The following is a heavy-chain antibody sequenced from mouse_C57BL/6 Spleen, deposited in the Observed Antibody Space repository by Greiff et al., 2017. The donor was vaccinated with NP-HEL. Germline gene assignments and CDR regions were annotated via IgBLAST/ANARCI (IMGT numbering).Heavy chain of an antibody. CDR1: GYTFTSYW. D-gene: IGHD2-5*01. CDR3: ARWDYSNIPYAMEY. Sequence: QVQLKQPGAELVMPGASVKLSCKASGYTFTSYWMHWVKQRPGQGLEWIGEIDPSDSYTNYNHKFKGKSTLTVDKSSSTAYMQLSSLTSEDSAVYYCARWDYSNIPYAMEYWGQGTSVTVSS. V-gene: IGHV1-69*01. CDR2: IDPSDSYT. J-gene: IGHJ4*01.